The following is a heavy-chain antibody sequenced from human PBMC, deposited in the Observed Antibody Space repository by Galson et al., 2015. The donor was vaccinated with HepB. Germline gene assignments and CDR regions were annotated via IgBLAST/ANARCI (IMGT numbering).Heavy chain of an antibody. V-gene: IGHV3-33*01. Sequence: SLRLSCAASGFTFSSYGMHWVRQAPGKGLEWVAVIWYDGSNKYYADSVKGRFTISRDNSKNTLYLQMNSLRAEDTAVYYCARDGGDGYYYDSSGYYPALVNGMDVWGQGTTVTVSS. CDR3: ARDGGDGYYYDSSGYYPALVNGMDV. CDR2: IWYDGSNK. D-gene: IGHD3-22*01. J-gene: IGHJ6*02. CDR1: GFTFSSYG.